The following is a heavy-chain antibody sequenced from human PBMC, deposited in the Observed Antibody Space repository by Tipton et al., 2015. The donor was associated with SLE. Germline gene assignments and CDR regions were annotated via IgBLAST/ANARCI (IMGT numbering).Heavy chain of an antibody. J-gene: IGHJ4*02. CDR1: RYSFTSHW. V-gene: IGHV5-51*03. Sequence: QLVQSGAEVKKPGESLKISCQGLRYSFTSHWIGWVRQMPGKGLEWMGIIDPGDSYTTYSPSFEGHVSISVDKSISTTYLQWSSLKASDTAMYYCARRATATYFDYWGQGTLVTVSS. CDR3: ARRATATYFDY. CDR2: IDPGDSYT. D-gene: IGHD1-1*01.